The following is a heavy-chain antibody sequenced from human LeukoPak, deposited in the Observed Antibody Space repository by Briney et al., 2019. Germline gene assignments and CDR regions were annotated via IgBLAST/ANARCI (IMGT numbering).Heavy chain of an antibody. CDR3: ARDPRATGLLYYFDY. CDR2: IYTSGST. Sequence: SETLSLTCTVSGGSISSYYWSWIRQPAGKGLEWIGRIYTSGSTNYNPSLKSRVTMSVDTSKNQFSLKLSSVTAADTAVYYCARDPRATGLLYYFDYWGQGTLVTVSS. J-gene: IGHJ4*02. V-gene: IGHV4-4*07. CDR1: GGSISSYY. D-gene: IGHD5-12*01.